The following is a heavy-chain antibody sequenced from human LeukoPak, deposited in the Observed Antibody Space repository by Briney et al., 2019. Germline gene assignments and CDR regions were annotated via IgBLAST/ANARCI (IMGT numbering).Heavy chain of an antibody. J-gene: IGHJ4*02. CDR3: TRDSTRMGTGTFDY. CDR1: GFTFSSYG. CDR2: IWYGGSNK. Sequence: PGRSLRLSCAASGFTFSSYGMHWVRQAPGKGLEWVAVIWYGGSNKYYADSVKGRFTISRDNSKNTLYLQMGSLRAEDMAVYYCTRDSTRMGTGTFDYWGQGTLVTASS. D-gene: IGHD1-1*01. V-gene: IGHV3-33*08.